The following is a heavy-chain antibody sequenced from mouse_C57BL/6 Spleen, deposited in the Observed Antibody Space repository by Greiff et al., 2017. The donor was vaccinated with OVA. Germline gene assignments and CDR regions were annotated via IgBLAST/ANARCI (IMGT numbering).Heavy chain of an antibody. Sequence: VQLQQSGPELVKPGASVKISCKASGYTFTDYYMNWVKQSHGKSLEWIGDINPNNGGTSYNQKFKGKATLTVDKSSSTAYMELRSLTSEDSAVYYCAREGGYDGYYRFAYWGQGTLVTVSA. CDR1: GYTFTDYY. V-gene: IGHV1-26*01. CDR2: INPNNGGT. D-gene: IGHD2-3*01. CDR3: AREGGYDGYYRFAY. J-gene: IGHJ3*01.